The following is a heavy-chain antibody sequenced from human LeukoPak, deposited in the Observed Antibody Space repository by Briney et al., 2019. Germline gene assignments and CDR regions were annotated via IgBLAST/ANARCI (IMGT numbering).Heavy chain of an antibody. CDR1: GGSISSYY. D-gene: IGHD6-19*01. V-gene: IGHV4-59*01. CDR2: IYYSGST. J-gene: IGHJ4*02. Sequence: PSETLSLTCTVSGGSISSYYWSWIRQPPGKGLEWIGYIYYSGSTNYNPSLKSRVTISVDTSKNQFSLKLSSVTAADTAVYYCARREVSSGWAPFDYWGQGTLVTVSS. CDR3: ARREVSSGWAPFDY.